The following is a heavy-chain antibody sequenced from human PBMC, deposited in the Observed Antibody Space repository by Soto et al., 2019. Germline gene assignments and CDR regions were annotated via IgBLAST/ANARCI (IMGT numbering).Heavy chain of an antibody. CDR1: GASISSSNW. J-gene: IGHJ4*02. V-gene: IGHV4-4*02. Sequence: QVQLQESGPGLVKPSGTLSLTCAVSGASISSSNWWSWVRQPPGKGLEWIGEISHSGSTNYNPPLKRQGTTSVDEARHQFALKLSPVTAAATAVYYCARRWGEGRVDYWGRGTLVTVSS. CDR2: ISHSGST. CDR3: ARRWGEGRVDY. D-gene: IGHD3-10*01.